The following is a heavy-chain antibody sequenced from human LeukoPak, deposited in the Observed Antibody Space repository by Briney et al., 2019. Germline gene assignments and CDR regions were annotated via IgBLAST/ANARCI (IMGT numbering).Heavy chain of an antibody. V-gene: IGHV4-59*08. Sequence: SSETLSLPCIVSGDSISSYYWSWIRQPPGKGLEWIGYIYYSGSTNYNPSLKSRVTISVDTSKNQFSLKLSSVTAADTAVYYCARGMTTGPDPWGQGTLVTVSS. CDR3: ARGMTTGPDP. CDR2: IYYSGST. CDR1: GDSISSYY. J-gene: IGHJ5*02. D-gene: IGHD4-17*01.